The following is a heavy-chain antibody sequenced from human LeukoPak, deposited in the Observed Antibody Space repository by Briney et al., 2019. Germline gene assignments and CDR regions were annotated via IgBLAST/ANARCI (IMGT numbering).Heavy chain of an antibody. V-gene: IGHV3-7*01. D-gene: IGHD2-2*01. Sequence: PGGSLRLSCAASGFTFSSYWMSWVRQAPGKGLEWVANIKQDGSEKYYVDSVKGRFTISRDNAKNSLYLQMNSLRAEDTAVYYCARDHQLVPTPPSFDYWGQGTLVTVSS. CDR3: ARDHQLVPTPPSFDY. J-gene: IGHJ4*02. CDR1: GFTFSSYW. CDR2: IKQDGSEK.